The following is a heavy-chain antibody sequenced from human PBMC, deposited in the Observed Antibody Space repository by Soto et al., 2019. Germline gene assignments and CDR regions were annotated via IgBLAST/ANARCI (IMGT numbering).Heavy chain of an antibody. V-gene: IGHV4-59*01. CDR1: GGSISSYY. CDR2: IYYSGST. D-gene: IGHD3-3*01. Sequence: KTSETLSLTCTVSGGSISSYYWSWIRQPPGKGLGWIGYIYYSGSTNYNPSLKSRVTISVDTSRNQFSLKLSSVTAADTAVYYCARDRGAWQYYDFWSGRGYYYGMDVWGQGTTVTVSS. CDR3: ARDRGAWQYYDFWSGRGYYYGMDV. J-gene: IGHJ6*02.